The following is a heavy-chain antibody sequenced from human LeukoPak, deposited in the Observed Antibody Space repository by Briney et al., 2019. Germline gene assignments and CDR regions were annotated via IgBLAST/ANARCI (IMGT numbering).Heavy chain of an antibody. J-gene: IGHJ6*02. Sequence: SETLSLTCTVSGGSISSYYWSWIRQPPGKGLEWIGYIYYSGSTNYNPSLKSRVTISVDTPKNQFSLKLNSVTAADTAVYYCARDVGATGNMDVWGQGTTVTVSS. V-gene: IGHV4-59*01. D-gene: IGHD1-26*01. CDR3: ARDVGATGNMDV. CDR1: GGSISSYY. CDR2: IYYSGST.